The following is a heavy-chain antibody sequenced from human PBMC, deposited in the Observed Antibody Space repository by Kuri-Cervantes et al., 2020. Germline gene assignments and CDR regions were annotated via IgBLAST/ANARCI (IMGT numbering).Heavy chain of an antibody. J-gene: IGHJ4*02. D-gene: IGHD2-21*02. CDR3: AREATSVVTAANYFDY. CDR2: IYYSGST. CDR1: GGSISSGDYY. Sequence: SETLSLTCTVSGGSISSGDYYWSWIRQPPGKGLEWIGYIYYSGSTYYNPSLKSRVTISVDTSKNQFSLKLSSVTAADTAVYYCAREATSVVTAANYFDYWGQGTLVTVSS. V-gene: IGHV4-30-4*01.